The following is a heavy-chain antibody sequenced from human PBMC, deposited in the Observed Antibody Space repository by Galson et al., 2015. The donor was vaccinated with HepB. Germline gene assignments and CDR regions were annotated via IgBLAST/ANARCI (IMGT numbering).Heavy chain of an antibody. CDR1: GYTFTSYA. V-gene: IGHV1-3*01. Sequence: SVKVSCKASGYTFTSYAMHWVRQAPGQRLEWMGWINAGNGNTKYSQKFQGRVTITRDTSASTAYMELSSLRSEDTAVYYCARDPGVYYYDSSGYPDYWGQGTLVTVSS. D-gene: IGHD3-22*01. CDR2: INAGNGNT. CDR3: ARDPGVYYYDSSGYPDY. J-gene: IGHJ4*02.